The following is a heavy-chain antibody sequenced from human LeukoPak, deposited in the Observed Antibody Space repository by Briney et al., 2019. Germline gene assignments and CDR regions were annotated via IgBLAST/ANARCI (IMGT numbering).Heavy chain of an antibody. CDR3: ARGSRMLGYFDY. J-gene: IGHJ4*02. CDR1: GGSISSGGYY. D-gene: IGHD2-8*01. V-gene: IGHV4-30-2*01. CDR2: IYHSGST. Sequence: PSQTLSLTCTVSGGSISSGGYYWSWIRQPPGKGLEWIGYIYHSGSTYYNPSLKSRVTISVDRSKNQFSLKLSAVTAADTAVYYCARGSRMLGYFDYWGQGTLVTVSS.